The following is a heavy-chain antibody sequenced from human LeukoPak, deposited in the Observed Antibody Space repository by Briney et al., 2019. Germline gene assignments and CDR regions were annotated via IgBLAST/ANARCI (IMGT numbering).Heavy chain of an antibody. CDR3: AIAGITSGSTRYYFDY. V-gene: IGHV5-51*01. D-gene: IGHD6-19*01. CDR1: GYSFTSYW. CDR2: IYPGDSDT. Sequence: GESLKISCKGSGYSFTSYWIGWVRQMPGKGLEWMGIIYPGDSDTRYSPSFQGQVTISADQSISTAYLQWSSLKASDTAMYYCAIAGITSGSTRYYFDYWGQGTLVTVSS. J-gene: IGHJ4*02.